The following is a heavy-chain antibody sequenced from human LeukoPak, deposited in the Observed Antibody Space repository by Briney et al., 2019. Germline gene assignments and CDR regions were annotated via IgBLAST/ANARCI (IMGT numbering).Heavy chain of an antibody. D-gene: IGHD2-21*02. CDR3: ATVRRYCGGDCTLGYYFDY. CDR1: GNTFTHFS. J-gene: IGHJ4*02. Sequence: CASVMEFCKDSGNTFTHFSMHWFRHSFGKGLKWLGEFSPEDGETIYAQKLKGRVTMTEDTSTDTAYMELSSLRSEDTAVYYCATVRRYCGGDCTLGYYFDYWGQGTLVTVSS. CDR2: FSPEDGET. V-gene: IGHV1-24*01.